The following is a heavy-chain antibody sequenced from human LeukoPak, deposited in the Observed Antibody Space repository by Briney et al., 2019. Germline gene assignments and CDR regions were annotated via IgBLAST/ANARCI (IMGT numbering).Heavy chain of an antibody. CDR3: ASRDSSGYYYDY. V-gene: IGHV4-34*01. CDR1: GGSFSGYY. J-gene: IGHJ4*02. D-gene: IGHD3-22*01. CDR2: INHSGST. Sequence: SETLSLTCAVHGGSFSGYYWSWIRQPPGKGLEWIGEINHSGSTNYNPSLKSRVTISVDTSKNQFSLKLSSVTAADTAVYYCASRDSSGYYYDYWGQGTLVTVSS.